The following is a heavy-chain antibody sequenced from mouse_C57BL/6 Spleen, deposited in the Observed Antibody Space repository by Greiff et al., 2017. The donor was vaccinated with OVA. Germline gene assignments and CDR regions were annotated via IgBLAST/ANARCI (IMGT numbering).Heavy chain of an antibody. J-gene: IGHJ2*01. CDR1: GYSITSGYY. Sequence: EVQLQQSGPGLVKPSQSLSLTCSVTGYSITSGYYWTWIRQFPGNKLEWMGYISYDGSNNYNPSLKNRISITRDTSKNQFFLKLNSVTTEDTATYYCARGSHYYGSSFFDYWGQGTTLTVSS. CDR3: ARGSHYYGSSFFDY. V-gene: IGHV3-6*01. CDR2: ISYDGSN. D-gene: IGHD1-1*01.